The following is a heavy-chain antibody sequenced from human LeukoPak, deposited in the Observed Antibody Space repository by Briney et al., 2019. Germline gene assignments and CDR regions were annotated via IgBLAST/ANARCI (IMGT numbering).Heavy chain of an antibody. J-gene: IGHJ4*02. CDR2: IYHSGST. CDR1: GYSISSGYY. D-gene: IGHD6-6*01. CDR3: ARGGVSIAARPFDY. Sequence: SETLSLTCAVSGYSISSGYYWGWIRQPPGKGLEWIGSIYHSGSTYYNPSLKSRVTISVDTSKNQFSLKLSSVTAADTAVYYCARGGVSIAARPFDYWGQGTLVTVSS. V-gene: IGHV4-38-2*01.